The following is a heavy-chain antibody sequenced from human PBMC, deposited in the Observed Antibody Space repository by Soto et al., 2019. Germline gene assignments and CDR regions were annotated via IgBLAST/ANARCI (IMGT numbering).Heavy chain of an antibody. CDR3: AKDTYYYDTTGYYVYDF. CDR1: GYTFTGYY. V-gene: IGHV1-2*04. Sequence: ASVKVSCKASGYTFTGYYMHWVRQAPGQGLEWMGWINPNSGGTNYAQKFQGWVTMTRDTSISTAYMELSRLRSEDTAVYYCAKDTYYYDTTGYYVYDFWGQGTLVTISS. D-gene: IGHD3-22*01. CDR2: INPNSGGT. J-gene: IGHJ4*02.